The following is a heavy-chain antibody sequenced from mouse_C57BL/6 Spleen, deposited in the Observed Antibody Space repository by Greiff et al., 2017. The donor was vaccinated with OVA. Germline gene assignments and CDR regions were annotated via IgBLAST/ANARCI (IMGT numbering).Heavy chain of an antibody. Sequence: VQLQQSGPELVKPGASVKISCKASGYTFTDYYMNWVKQSHGKSLEWIGDINPNNGGTSYNQKFKGKATLTVDKSSSTAYMELRSLTSEDSAVYYCARNYYYGSSFYFDDWGQGTTLIVSS. CDR3: ARNYYYGSSFYFDD. J-gene: IGHJ2*01. CDR1: GYTFTDYY. CDR2: INPNNGGT. V-gene: IGHV1-26*01. D-gene: IGHD1-1*01.